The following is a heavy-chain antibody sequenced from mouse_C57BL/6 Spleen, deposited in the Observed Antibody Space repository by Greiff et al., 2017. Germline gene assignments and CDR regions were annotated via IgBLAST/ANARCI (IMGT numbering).Heavy chain of an antibody. CDR3: ARLASMVDY. Sequence: EVQRVESGPGLVKPSQSLSLTCSVTGYSITSGYYWKWIRQLPGNKLEWMGYISYDGSNNYNPPLKNRISITRDTSKNQFFLKLNSVTAGDTATYYCARLASMVDYWGQGTTLTVSS. V-gene: IGHV3-6*01. CDR2: ISYDGSN. CDR1: GYSITSGYY. J-gene: IGHJ2*01. D-gene: IGHD1-1*02.